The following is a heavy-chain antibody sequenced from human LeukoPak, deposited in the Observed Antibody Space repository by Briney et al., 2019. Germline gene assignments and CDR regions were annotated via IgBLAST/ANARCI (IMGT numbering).Heavy chain of an antibody. CDR1: GFTFSSYA. J-gene: IGHJ4*02. V-gene: IGHV3-74*01. CDR2: INSDGRST. CDR3: ARDSGYNAFDY. Sequence: PGGSLRLSCAASGFTFSSYAMSWVRQAPGKGLEWVSRINSDGRSTSHADSVKGRFTISRDNAKNSLYLQMNSLRAEDTAVYYCARDSGYNAFDYWGQGTLVTVSS. D-gene: IGHD5-12*01.